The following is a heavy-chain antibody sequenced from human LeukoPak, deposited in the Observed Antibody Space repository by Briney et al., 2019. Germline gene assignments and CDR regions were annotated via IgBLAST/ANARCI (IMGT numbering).Heavy chain of an antibody. J-gene: IGHJ3*02. Sequence: ASVKVSCKASGYTFTGYYMHWVRQAPGQGLEWMGWINPNSGGTNYAQKFQGRVTMTRDTSISTAYMELSRLRSDDTAVYYCASQPSEHIVVVTAAFDIWGRGTMVTVSS. CDR3: ASQPSEHIVVVTAAFDI. CDR1: GYTFTGYY. CDR2: INPNSGGT. D-gene: IGHD2-21*02. V-gene: IGHV1-2*02.